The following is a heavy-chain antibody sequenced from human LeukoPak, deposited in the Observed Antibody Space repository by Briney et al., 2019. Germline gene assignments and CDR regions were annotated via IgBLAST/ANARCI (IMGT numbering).Heavy chain of an antibody. J-gene: IGHJ4*02. CDR3: GFIAAAGR. CDR2: ISDSSDDR. D-gene: IGHD6-25*01. V-gene: IGHV3-11*06. CDR1: GFTFSDYY. Sequence: GGSLRFSCVVSGFTFSDYYMSWIRQAPGKGLEWVSYISDSSDDRRYADSVEGRFTISRDNSKNSLYLQMNALRAEDTGVYYCGFIAAAGRWGQGTLVTVSS.